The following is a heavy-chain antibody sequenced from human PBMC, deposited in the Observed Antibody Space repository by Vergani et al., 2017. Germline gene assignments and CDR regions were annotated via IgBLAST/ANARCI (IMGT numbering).Heavy chain of an antibody. CDR3: ARESGSYYYDSSGYYTDDAFDI. Sequence: QVQLQESGPGLVKPSETLSLTCTVSGGSISSYYWSWIRQPPGKGLEWIGYIYYSGSTNYNPSLKSRVTISVDTYKNQFSLKLSSVTAADTAVYYCARESGSYYYDSSGYYTDDAFDIWGQGTMVTVSS. V-gene: IGHV4-59*01. CDR1: GGSISSYY. D-gene: IGHD3-22*01. CDR2: IYYSGST. J-gene: IGHJ3*02.